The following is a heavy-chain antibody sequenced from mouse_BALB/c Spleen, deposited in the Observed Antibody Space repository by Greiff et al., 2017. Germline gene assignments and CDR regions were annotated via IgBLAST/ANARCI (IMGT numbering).Heavy chain of an antibody. Sequence: EVKVVESGGGLVQPGGSRKLSCAASGFTFSSFGMHWVRQAPEKGLEWVAYISSGSSTIYYADTVKGRFTISRDNPKNTLCLQMTSLRSEDTAMYYCASGWFAYWGQGTLVTVSA. CDR3: ASGWFAY. J-gene: IGHJ3*01. CDR1: GFTFSSFG. V-gene: IGHV5-17*02. CDR2: ISSGSSTI.